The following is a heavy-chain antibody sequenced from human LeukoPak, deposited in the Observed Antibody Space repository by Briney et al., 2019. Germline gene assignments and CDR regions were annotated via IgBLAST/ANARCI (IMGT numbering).Heavy chain of an antibody. V-gene: IGHV3-30*04. J-gene: IGHJ4*02. CDR1: GLTFSSYA. D-gene: IGHD6-19*01. Sequence: QPGRSLRLSCAASGLTFSSYAMHWVRQAPGKGLEWEAVISHDGSTTYYADSVKGRFTISRDNSKNTLYLQMDTLGAEDTAVYYCARAVVGKEDLDYWGQGTLVTVSS. CDR3: ARAVVGKEDLDY. CDR2: ISHDGSTT.